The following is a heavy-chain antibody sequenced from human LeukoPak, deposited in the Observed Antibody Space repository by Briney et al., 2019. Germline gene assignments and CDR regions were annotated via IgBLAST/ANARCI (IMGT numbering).Heavy chain of an antibody. D-gene: IGHD3-22*01. V-gene: IGHV1-69*13. CDR3: ARIVAGDSSGYYHQNNWFGP. Sequence: SVKVSCKASGGTFSSYAISWVRQAPGQGLEWMGGIIPIFGTANYAQKFQGRVTITADESTSTAYMELSSLRSEDTAVYYCARIVAGDSSGYYHQNNWFGPWGQGTLVTVSS. CDR2: IIPIFGTA. CDR1: GGTFSSYA. J-gene: IGHJ5*02.